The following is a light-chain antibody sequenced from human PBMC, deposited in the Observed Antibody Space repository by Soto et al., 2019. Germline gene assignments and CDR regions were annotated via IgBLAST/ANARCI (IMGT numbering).Light chain of an antibody. J-gene: IGLJ3*02. CDR3: SSYTSSSSWV. Sequence: QSALTQPASVSGSPGQSITISCTGTSSDVGAYNYVSWYQQHSGKAPKLIIYEVTNRPSGVSNRFSASKSGHTASLTIFGLQAEDEADYYCSSYTSSSSWVFGGGTKLTVL. CDR1: SSDVGAYNY. V-gene: IGLV2-14*01. CDR2: EVT.